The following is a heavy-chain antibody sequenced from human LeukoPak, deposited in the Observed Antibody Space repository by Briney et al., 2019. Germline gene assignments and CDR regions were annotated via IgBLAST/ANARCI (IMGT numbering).Heavy chain of an antibody. V-gene: IGHV4-30-4*08. CDR2: IYYSGST. Sequence: SETLSLTCTVSGGSISSGDYYWSWIRQPPGKGLEWIGYIYYSGSTYYNPSLKSRVTISVDTSKNQFSLKLSSVTAADTAVYYCARVKVVVPAAIWTSRAPYNWFDPWGQGTLVTVSS. J-gene: IGHJ5*02. CDR1: GGSISSGDYY. CDR3: ARVKVVVPAAIWTSRAPYNWFDP. D-gene: IGHD2-2*01.